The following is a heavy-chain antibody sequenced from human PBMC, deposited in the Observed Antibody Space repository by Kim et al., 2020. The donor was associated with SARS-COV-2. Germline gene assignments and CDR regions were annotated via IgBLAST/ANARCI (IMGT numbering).Heavy chain of an antibody. CDR3: ARDSGTYYFDY. CDR2: INSDGSST. D-gene: IGHD1-1*01. V-gene: IGHV3-74*01. Sequence: GGSLRLSCAASGFTFSSYWMHWVRQAPGKGLVWVSRINSDGSSTTYADSVKGRFTISRDNAKNTLYLQMNSLRAEDTAVYYCARDSGTYYFDYWGQGTLVTVSS. CDR1: GFTFSSYW. J-gene: IGHJ4*02.